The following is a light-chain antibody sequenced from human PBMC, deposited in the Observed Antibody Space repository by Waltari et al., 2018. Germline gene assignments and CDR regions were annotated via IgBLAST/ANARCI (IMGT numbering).Light chain of an antibody. CDR3: QVWDSSTHHYV. J-gene: IGLJ1*01. CDR2: DDS. Sequence: VLNQAPSVSVAPGQTASVTCGGNNIGSKSVHWYQQKPGQDPVLVVHDDSNRPSKIPELFSGSNSGDTATLTISSVEAGDEADYYCQVWDSSTHHYVFGSGTKVTVL. V-gene: IGLV3-21*02. CDR1: NIGSKS.